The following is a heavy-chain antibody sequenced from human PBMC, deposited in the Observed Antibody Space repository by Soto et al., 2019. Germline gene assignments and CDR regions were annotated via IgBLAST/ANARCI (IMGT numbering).Heavy chain of an antibody. CDR1: GYSFTSYG. CDR2: ISAYNGNT. D-gene: IGHD6-19*01. J-gene: IGHJ4*02. CDR3: ARNGLVGSGWYYFDY. Sequence: ASVKVSCKASGYSFTSYGISWLRQAPGQGLEWMGWISAYNGNTNYAQKLQGRVTMTTDTSTSTAYMELRSLRSDDTAVYYCARNGLVGSGWYYFDYWGQGTLVTVSS. V-gene: IGHV1-18*01.